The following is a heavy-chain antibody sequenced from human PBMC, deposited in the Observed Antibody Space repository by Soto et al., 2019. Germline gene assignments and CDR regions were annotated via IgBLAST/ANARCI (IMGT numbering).Heavy chain of an antibody. CDR1: GGTFSSLA. V-gene: IGHV1-69*06. Sequence: QVQLVQSGAEVKKPGSSVKVSCKASGGTFSSLAINWVRQAPGQGLEWMGGLVPVFGTANYAQKFQDRVTSTADKSTSTSYLELSSLSSEETAVYYCARSPGVFDSWGQGTLVTVSS. J-gene: IGHJ4*02. CDR2: LVPVFGTA. D-gene: IGHD3-10*01. CDR3: ARSPGVFDS.